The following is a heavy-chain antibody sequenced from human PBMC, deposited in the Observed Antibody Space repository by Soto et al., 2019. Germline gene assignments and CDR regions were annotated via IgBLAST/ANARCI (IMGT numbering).Heavy chain of an antibody. Sequence: PLEILSLACSVSGGSVTNSSYYWGWIRQSPGEGLEWIGSVYYRGRSYSKSSVKSRVTISVDTSKNRFSLSLNSVTASDTAVYLCVSQRTTVPTQAYFDYWGPGALVTVS. CDR3: VSQRTTVPTQAYFDY. D-gene: IGHD4-17*01. CDR1: GGSVTNSSYY. CDR2: VYYRGRS. J-gene: IGHJ4*02. V-gene: IGHV4-39*01.